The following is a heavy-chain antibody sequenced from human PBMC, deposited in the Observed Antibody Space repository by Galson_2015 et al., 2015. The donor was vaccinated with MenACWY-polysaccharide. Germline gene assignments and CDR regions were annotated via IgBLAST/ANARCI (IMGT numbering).Heavy chain of an antibody. CDR2: ISYDETNK. J-gene: IGHJ5*02. D-gene: IGHD2-2*01. CDR1: GFTFSSYA. V-gene: IGHV3-30-3*01. CDR3: ARSYCARTTCYGLEL. Sequence: SLRLSCAASGFTFSSYAMHWVRQAPGKGLDWVTVISYDETNKYYADSVKGRFTISRDNSKKSLYLQMDSLRAEDTAVYYCARSYCARTTCYGLELWGQGTLLTVSS.